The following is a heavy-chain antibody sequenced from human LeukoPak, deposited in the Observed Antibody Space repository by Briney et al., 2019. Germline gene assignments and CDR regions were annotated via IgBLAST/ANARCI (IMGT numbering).Heavy chain of an antibody. D-gene: IGHD3-10*01. CDR1: GFTSSSYW. J-gene: IGHJ4*02. CDR2: TNSDGSST. CDR3: ARGGYYVSGSFDC. V-gene: IGHV3-74*01. Sequence: GGSLRLSCAASGFTSSSYWMHWVRQAPGKGLVWVSRTNSDGSSTYCADSVKGRFTISKDNAENTVYLQMNSLRADDTAVYYCARGGYYVSGSFDCWGQGTLVTVSS.